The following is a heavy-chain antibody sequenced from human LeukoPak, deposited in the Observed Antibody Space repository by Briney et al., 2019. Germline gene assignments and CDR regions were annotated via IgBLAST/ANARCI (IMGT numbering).Heavy chain of an antibody. V-gene: IGHV3-11*04. CDR2: ISSSGTTI. D-gene: IGHD3-22*01. CDR1: GFTFNNYY. J-gene: IGHJ4*02. Sequence: GGSLRLSCVTSGFTFNNYYMKWVRQAPGKGLEWVSYISSSGTTIYYADSVKGRFTISRDNAKNSLYLQMNSLRAEDTAVYYCARGSTNYYDSSGYYPAWGQGTLVTVSS. CDR3: ARGSTNYYDSSGYYPA.